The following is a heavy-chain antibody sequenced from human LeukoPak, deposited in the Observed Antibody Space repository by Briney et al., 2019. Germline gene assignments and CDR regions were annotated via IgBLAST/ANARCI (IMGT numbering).Heavy chain of an antibody. CDR3: VTYTNWVSGDV. J-gene: IGHJ6*02. Sequence: PGGSLRLSCAASGFTFGEYWMNWVRQAPGKGLEWVAAIKKDGSVKDYVDSVKGRFTISRDNGKNTLYLQMNSPRADETAVYYFVTYTNWVSGDVWGQGTMVSVSS. CDR1: GFTFGEYW. V-gene: IGHV3-7*01. CDR2: IKKDGSVK. D-gene: IGHD1-1*01.